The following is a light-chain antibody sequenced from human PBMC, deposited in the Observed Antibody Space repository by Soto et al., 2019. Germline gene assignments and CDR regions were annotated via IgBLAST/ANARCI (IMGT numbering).Light chain of an antibody. CDR2: LNSDGSH. CDR1: RGHSSYA. CDR3: QTWGTGIVV. V-gene: IGLV4-69*01. Sequence: QSVLTQSPSASASLGASVKLTCTLSRGHSSYAIAWHQQQPEKGPRYLMKLNSDGSHSKGDGIPDRFSGSSSWAERYLTISSLQSEDEADYYCQTWGTGIVVFGGGTKVTVL. J-gene: IGLJ2*01.